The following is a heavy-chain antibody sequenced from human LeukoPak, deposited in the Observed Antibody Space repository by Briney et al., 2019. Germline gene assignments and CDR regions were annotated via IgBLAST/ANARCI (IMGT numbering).Heavy chain of an antibody. CDR1: GFTFTNYG. Sequence: GGSLRLSCAASGFTFTNYGMHWVRQAPGKGLEWVAVVWFDGTNKYYADSVKGRFTISRDNSKNTVYLQMNSLRAEDTAVYYCARDLGGYDSSGYYFDYWGQGTLVTVSS. CDR2: VWFDGTNK. D-gene: IGHD3-22*01. CDR3: ARDLGGYDSSGYYFDY. J-gene: IGHJ4*02. V-gene: IGHV3-33*01.